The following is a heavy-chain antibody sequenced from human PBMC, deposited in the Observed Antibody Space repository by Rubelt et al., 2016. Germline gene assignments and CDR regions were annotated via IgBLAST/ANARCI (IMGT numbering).Heavy chain of an antibody. CDR3: ARGRVTARNYYYYGMDV. CDR2: IYHSGSN. D-gene: IGHD2-21*02. CDR1: GGSFSGYY. Sequence: QWGGGLLKPSETLSLTCAVYGGSFSGYYWSWIRQPPGKGLEWIGEIYHSGSNNYNPSLKGGVSISVATAKNQVSRKLGSVTAADTAVYYCARGRVTARNYYYYGMDVWGQGTTVTVSS. J-gene: IGHJ6*02. V-gene: IGHV4-34*01.